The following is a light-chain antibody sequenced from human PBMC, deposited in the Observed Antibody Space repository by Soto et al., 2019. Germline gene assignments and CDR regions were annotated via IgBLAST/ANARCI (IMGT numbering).Light chain of an antibody. CDR3: KQYGSSPT. CDR2: GAS. V-gene: IGKV3-20*01. CDR1: QSVSSSY. J-gene: IGKJ5*01. Sequence: EIVLTQSPGTLSLSAGDSATLSCRASQSVSSSYLAWYQQKPGQGPRLLIYGASFRATGIQDRFSGSGSGTEFTLTIGRLEPEDFAVYYCKQYGSSPTFGEGTRLEIK.